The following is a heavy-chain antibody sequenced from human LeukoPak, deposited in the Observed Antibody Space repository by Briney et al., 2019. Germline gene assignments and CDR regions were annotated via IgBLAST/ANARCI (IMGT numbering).Heavy chain of an antibody. CDR3: ARGDYYDSSGYYYLDY. Sequence: PSETLSLTCTVSGGSISSYYWSWVRQPAGQGLEWIGRIYTSGSTNYNPSLKSRVTMSVDTSKNQFSLKLSSVTAADTAVYYCARGDYYDSSGYYYLDYWGQGTLVTVSS. CDR2: IYTSGST. J-gene: IGHJ4*02. D-gene: IGHD3-22*01. V-gene: IGHV4-4*07. CDR1: GGSISSYY.